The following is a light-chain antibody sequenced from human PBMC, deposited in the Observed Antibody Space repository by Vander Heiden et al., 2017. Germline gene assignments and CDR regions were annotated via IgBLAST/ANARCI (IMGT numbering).Light chain of an antibody. J-gene: IGLJ2*01. Sequence: SSDLTQPPSVSVSPGQTAKITCSGAVLARQNAYWYQQKPGQAPLLLIYSDTKRPSGIPERFSGSISGTIVTLTISDGQAEDEADYYCQSADSSGTYSVVFGGGTQLTVL. CDR2: SDT. CDR1: VLARQN. V-gene: IGLV3-25*03. CDR3: QSADSSGTYSVV.